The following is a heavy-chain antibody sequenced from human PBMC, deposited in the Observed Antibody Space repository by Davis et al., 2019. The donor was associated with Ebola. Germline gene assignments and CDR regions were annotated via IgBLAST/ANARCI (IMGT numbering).Heavy chain of an antibody. D-gene: IGHD3-10*01. CDR1: GYTFTGYY. CDR3: ATLWFGELLGMDV. CDR2: INPNSGGT. V-gene: IGHV1-2*06. J-gene: IGHJ6*04. Sequence: ASVKVSCKASGYTFTGYYMHWMRQAPGQGLEWMGRINPNSGGTNYAQKFQGRVTMTRDTSISTAYMELSRLRSDDTAVYYCATLWFGELLGMDVWGKGTTVTVSS.